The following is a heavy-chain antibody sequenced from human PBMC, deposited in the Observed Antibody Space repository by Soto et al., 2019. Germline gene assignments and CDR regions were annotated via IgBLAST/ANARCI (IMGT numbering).Heavy chain of an antibody. V-gene: IGHV4-34*01. CDR3: ARGYGSGRAFYYYYGMDV. D-gene: IGHD3-10*01. J-gene: IGHJ6*02. CDR1: GGSFSGYY. Sequence: SETLSLTCAVYGGSFSGYYWSWIRQPPGKGLEWIGEINHSGSTNYNPSLKSRVTISVDMSKNQFSLKLSSVTAADTAVYYCARGYGSGRAFYYYYGMDVWGQGTTVTVSS. CDR2: INHSGST.